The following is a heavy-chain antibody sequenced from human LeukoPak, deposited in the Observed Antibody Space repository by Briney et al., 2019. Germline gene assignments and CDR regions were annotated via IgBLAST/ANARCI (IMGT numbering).Heavy chain of an antibody. CDR1: GYTFTGYY. J-gene: IGHJ4*02. CDR2: INPNTGGT. V-gene: IGHV1-2*02. D-gene: IGHD3-22*01. Sequence: ASVKVSCKTSGYTFTGYYMHWVRQAPGQGLEWMGWINPNTGGTNYAQNFQGRVTMTSDTSISTAYMELSSLRSDETPMYYCARAPMIVVVFPPRLDFWGQGTLVTVSS. CDR3: ARAPMIVVVFPPRLDF.